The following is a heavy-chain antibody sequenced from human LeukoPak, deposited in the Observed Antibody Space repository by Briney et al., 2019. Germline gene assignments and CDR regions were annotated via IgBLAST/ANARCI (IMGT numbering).Heavy chain of an antibody. CDR2: IYSGGST. Sequence: PGGSLRLSCEASGFTVSSNYMSWVRQAPGKGLEWVSVIYSGGSTDYADSVKGRFTISRDNSKNTLLLQMHSLRAEDTAVYYCAGVSQWLPDYWGQGTLVTVSP. CDR1: GFTVSSNY. V-gene: IGHV3-66*01. D-gene: IGHD6-19*01. CDR3: AGVSQWLPDY. J-gene: IGHJ4*02.